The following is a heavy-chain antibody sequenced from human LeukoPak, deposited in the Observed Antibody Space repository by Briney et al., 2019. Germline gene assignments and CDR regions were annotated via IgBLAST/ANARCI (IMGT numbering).Heavy chain of an antibody. J-gene: IGHJ3*01. Sequence: GGSLRLSCTASGFTLTNNWMHWVRQVPGKGLEWVSRVNTYGTNTNYADSVRGRFTISRDNAKNTLYLQMDSLRAEDSAIYYCAREFSPEDAFDLWGQGARVTVSS. CDR1: GFTLTNNW. CDR3: AREFSPEDAFDL. D-gene: IGHD1-14*01. CDR2: VNTYGTNT. V-gene: IGHV3-74*01.